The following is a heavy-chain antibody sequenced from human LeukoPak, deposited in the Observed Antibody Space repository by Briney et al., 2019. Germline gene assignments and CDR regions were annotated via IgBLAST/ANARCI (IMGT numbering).Heavy chain of an antibody. D-gene: IGHD4-23*01. V-gene: IGHV1-18*01. CDR2: FNTDNGNT. CDR1: GGTFSSYA. J-gene: IGHJ4*02. Sequence: ASVKVSCKASGGTFSSYAISWVRQAPGQGLEWMGWFNTDNGNTNYAQKLQGRVTMTTDTSTSTAYMELRSLRSDDTAVYYCARLAYGSNFVDYWGQGTLVTVSS. CDR3: ARLAYGSNFVDY.